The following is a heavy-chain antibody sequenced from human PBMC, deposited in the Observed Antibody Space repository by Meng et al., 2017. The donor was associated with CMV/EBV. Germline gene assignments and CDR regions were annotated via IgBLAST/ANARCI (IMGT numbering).Heavy chain of an antibody. CDR3: ARDPPVRSYYDFWSGFYLQNYYYGMDV. V-gene: IGHV1-46*01. CDR1: GYTFTSYY. Sequence: ASVKVSCKASGYTFTSYYMHWVRQAPGQGLEWMGIINPSGGSTSYAQKFQGRVTMTRDTSTSTVYMELSSLRSEDTAVYYCARDPPVRSYYDFWSGFYLQNYYYGMDVWGQGTTVTVSS. CDR2: INPSGGST. J-gene: IGHJ6*02. D-gene: IGHD3-3*01.